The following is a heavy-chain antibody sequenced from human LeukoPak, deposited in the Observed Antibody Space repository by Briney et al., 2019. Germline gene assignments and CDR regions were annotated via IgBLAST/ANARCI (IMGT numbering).Heavy chain of an antibody. D-gene: IGHD2-2*01. CDR2: ISYDGSNK. CDR1: GFTFSSYG. CDR3: AKVRDIVVVPAATDNWFDP. Sequence: PGRSLRLSCAASGFTFSSYGMHWVRQAPGKGLEWVAVISYDGSNKYYADSVKGRFTISRDNSKNTLYLQMNSLRAEDTAVYYCAKVRDIVVVPAATDNWFDPWGQGTLVTVSS. J-gene: IGHJ5*02. V-gene: IGHV3-30*18.